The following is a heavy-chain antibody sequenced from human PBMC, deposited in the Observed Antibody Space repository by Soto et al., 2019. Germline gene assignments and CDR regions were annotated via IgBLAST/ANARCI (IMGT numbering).Heavy chain of an antibody. CDR2: IYYSGST. J-gene: IGHJ4*02. V-gene: IGHV4-59*08. D-gene: IGHD2-8*02. CDR1: GGSISSYY. CDR3: ARQKKAGGGTVDY. Sequence: QVQLQESGPGLVKPSETLSLTCTVSGGSISSYYWSWIRQPPGKGLEWIGYIYYSGSTNYNPSLKSRVTISVDTSKNQFSLKLSSVTAADTAVYYCARQKKAGGGTVDYWGQGTLVTVSS.